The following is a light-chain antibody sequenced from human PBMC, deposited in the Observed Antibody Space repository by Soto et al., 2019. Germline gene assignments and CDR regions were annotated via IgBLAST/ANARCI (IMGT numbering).Light chain of an antibody. Sequence: QSVLTQPASVSGSRGQSITISCTGTSSDVGGYKYVSWYQQHPGKAPKLMIYEVSNRPSGVSNRFSGSKSGNTASLTISGLQPEDEAHYYCSSYTNAALVVFGGGTKLTVL. J-gene: IGLJ2*01. CDR1: SSDVGGYKY. CDR2: EVS. V-gene: IGLV2-14*01. CDR3: SSYTNAALVV.